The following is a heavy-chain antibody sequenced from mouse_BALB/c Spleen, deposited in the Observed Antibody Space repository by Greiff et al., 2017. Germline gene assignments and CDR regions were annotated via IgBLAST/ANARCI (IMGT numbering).Heavy chain of an antibody. V-gene: IGHV1-14*01. CDR3: AREGTAVVANFDY. Sequence: VQLQQSGPELVNPVASVKISCKASGYTFTSYVMHWVKQKPGQGLEWIGYINPYNDGTKYNEKFKGKATLTSDKSSSTAYMELSSLTSEDSAVYYCAREGTAVVANFDYWGQGTTLTVAS. J-gene: IGHJ2*01. CDR2: INPYNDGT. CDR1: GYTFTSYV. D-gene: IGHD1-1*01.